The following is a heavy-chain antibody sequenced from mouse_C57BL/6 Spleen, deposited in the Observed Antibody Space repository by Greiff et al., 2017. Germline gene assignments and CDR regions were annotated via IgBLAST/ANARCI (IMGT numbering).Heavy chain of an antibody. CDR2: IDPSDSYT. Sequence: QVQLQQPGAELVKPGASVKLSCKASGYTFTSYWMQWVKQRPGQGLEWIGEIDPSDSYTNYNQKFKGKATLTVDTSSSTAYMQLSSLTSEDSAVYYCARSDGYHYYAMDYWGQGTSGTVSS. V-gene: IGHV1-50*01. J-gene: IGHJ4*01. D-gene: IGHD2-3*01. CDR3: ARSDGYHYYAMDY. CDR1: GYTFTSYW.